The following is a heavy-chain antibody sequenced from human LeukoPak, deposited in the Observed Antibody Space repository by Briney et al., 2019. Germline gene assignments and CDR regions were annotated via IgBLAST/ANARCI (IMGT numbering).Heavy chain of an antibody. Sequence: GGSLRLSCAASGLTFSSYAMHWVRQAPGKGLEYVSAISSNGGSTYYANSVKGRFTISRDNSENTLYLQMGSLRAEDMAVYYCARDLSSSGWYVPGYWGQGTLVTVSS. CDR2: ISSNGGST. D-gene: IGHD6-19*01. J-gene: IGHJ4*02. CDR1: GLTFSSYA. CDR3: ARDLSSSGWYVPGY. V-gene: IGHV3-64*01.